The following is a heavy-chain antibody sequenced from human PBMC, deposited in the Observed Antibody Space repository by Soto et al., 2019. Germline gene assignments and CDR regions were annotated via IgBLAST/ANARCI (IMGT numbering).Heavy chain of an antibody. CDR1: GYTFTSYD. J-gene: IGHJ5*02. Sequence: QVQLVQSGAEVKKPGASVKVSCKASGYTFTSYDINWVRQATGQGLEWMGWMNPNSGNTGYAQKFQGRVTMTRNTSIGTAYMELSSLISEDTAVYYCARSPVVVVAATVWFDPWGQGTLVTVSS. CDR2: MNPNSGNT. D-gene: IGHD2-15*01. V-gene: IGHV1-8*01. CDR3: ARSPVVVVAATVWFDP.